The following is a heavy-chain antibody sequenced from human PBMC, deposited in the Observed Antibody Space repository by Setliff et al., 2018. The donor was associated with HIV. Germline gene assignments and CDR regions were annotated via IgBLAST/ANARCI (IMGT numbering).Heavy chain of an antibody. CDR1: GDTFRSYA. Sequence: SVKVSCKASGDTFRSYAISWVRQAPGQGLEWMGRIIPILATSDYTQQFQGRVTITRDTSATTSYMDLSGLRAEDTAVYYCARDSRDIVVVIAPEPEPYYYYGMDVWGEGTTVTVSS. V-gene: IGHV1-69*05. D-gene: IGHD2-15*01. CDR2: IIPILATS. J-gene: IGHJ6*04. CDR3: ARDSRDIVVVIAPEPEPYYYYGMDV.